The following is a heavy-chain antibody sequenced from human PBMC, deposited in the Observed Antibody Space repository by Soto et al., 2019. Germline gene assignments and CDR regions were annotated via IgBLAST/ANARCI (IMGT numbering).Heavy chain of an antibody. CDR2: INHSGST. CDR3: ARAVYEFWSGGQDAFDI. V-gene: IGHV4-34*10. Sequence: SETLSLTCVVYGGSFSGYYLSWIRQPPGKGLEWIGEINHSGSTNYNPSLKSRVTMTRDTSISTAYMELTRLRSDDTAVYYCARAVYEFWSGGQDAFDIWGQGTMVTVSS. D-gene: IGHD3-3*01. CDR1: GGSFSGYY. J-gene: IGHJ3*02.